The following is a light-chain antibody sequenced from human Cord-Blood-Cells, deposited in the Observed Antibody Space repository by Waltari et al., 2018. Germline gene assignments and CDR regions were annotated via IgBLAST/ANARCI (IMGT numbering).Light chain of an antibody. CDR1: QSVSSY. CDR3: QQRSNWPPLT. V-gene: IGKV3-11*01. Sequence: IVLTQSPATLSLSPGERATLSCRASQSVSSYLAWYQQKPGQAPRLLIYDASNRATGIPARFSGSGSGTDFTLTISSLEPEGFAVYYCQQRSNWPPLTFGGGTKVEIK. J-gene: IGKJ4*01. CDR2: DAS.